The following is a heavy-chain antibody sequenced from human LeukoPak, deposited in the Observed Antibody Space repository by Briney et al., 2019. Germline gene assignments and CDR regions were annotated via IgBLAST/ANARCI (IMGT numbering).Heavy chain of an antibody. J-gene: IGHJ6*02. V-gene: IGHV1-2*02. CDR2: INPNSGGT. CDR1: GYTFTGYY. D-gene: IGHD6-19*01. Sequence: ASVKVSCKASGYTFTGYYMHWVRQAPGQGLEWMGWINPNSGGTNYAQKFQGRVTMTRDTSISTAYMELSRLRSDDTAVYYCARVLYSSGWDYYYGMDVWGQGTTVTVSS. CDR3: ARVLYSSGWDYYYGMDV.